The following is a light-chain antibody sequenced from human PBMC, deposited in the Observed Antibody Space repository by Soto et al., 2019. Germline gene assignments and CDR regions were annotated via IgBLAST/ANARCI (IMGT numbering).Light chain of an antibody. J-gene: IGKJ4*01. CDR3: QHRHDWPFT. CDR1: QSVSSF. V-gene: IGKV3-11*01. CDR2: DAS. Sequence: EIVLTQSPATLSLSPGERATLSCRASQSVSSFFVWYQQKRGQAPRLLIYDASKRATGIPARFSGSGSGTVSMPTSSSQAPDGFAFSYCQHRHDWPFTFGGGTTVEIK.